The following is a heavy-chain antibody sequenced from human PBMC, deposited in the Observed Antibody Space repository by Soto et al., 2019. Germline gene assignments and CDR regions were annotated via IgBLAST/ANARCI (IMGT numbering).Heavy chain of an antibody. CDR2: INPSGFGA. CDR3: ARGLVVVAATGKPGGMDV. CDR1: GYIFINYY. D-gene: IGHD2-15*01. Sequence: QVQLVQSGAEVRKPGASVKVSCKASGYIFINYYIHWVRQAPGQGLEWMGIINPSGFGATYAQKFQGRVTMNRDTSTSTVYMDLTSLRSEDTAVYFCARGLVVVAATGKPGGMDVWGQGTTVTVSS. J-gene: IGHJ6*02. V-gene: IGHV1-46*01.